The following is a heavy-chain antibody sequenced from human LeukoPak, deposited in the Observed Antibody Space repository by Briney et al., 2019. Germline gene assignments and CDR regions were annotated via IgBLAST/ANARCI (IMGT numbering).Heavy chain of an antibody. D-gene: IGHD3-3*01. CDR1: GYTFTGYY. J-gene: IGHJ3*02. V-gene: IGHV1-2*02. Sequence: GASVKVSCKASGYTFTGYYMHWMRQAPGQGLEWMGWINPNSGGTNYAQKFQGRVTMTRDTSISTAYMELSRLRSDDTAVYYCARDNTYDFWSGYYRPDAFDIWGQGTMVTVSS. CDR2: INPNSGGT. CDR3: ARDNTYDFWSGYYRPDAFDI.